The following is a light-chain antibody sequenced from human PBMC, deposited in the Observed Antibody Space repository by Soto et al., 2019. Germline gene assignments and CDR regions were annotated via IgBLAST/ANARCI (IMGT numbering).Light chain of an antibody. CDR1: SSNSGAGYD. CDR3: QSYDTSLSGYV. V-gene: IGLV1-40*02. CDR2: GTS. Sequence: QSAVTPPPSVSGAPGQRVTTSCTGSSSNSGAGYDVHWYQQLPGTAPKLLIYGTSNRPSGVPDRFSGSKSGTSASLAITGLQAEDEADSYCQSYDTSLSGYVSGHGTKVTVL. J-gene: IGLJ1*01.